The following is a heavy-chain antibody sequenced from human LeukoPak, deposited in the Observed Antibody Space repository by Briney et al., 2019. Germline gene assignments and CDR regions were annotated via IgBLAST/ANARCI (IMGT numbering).Heavy chain of an antibody. D-gene: IGHD5-18*01. Sequence: GGSLSLSCAASGFTFSNYATSWVRQAPGRGMEWVSGNRGSGGSTYYADSVKGRFTISTENSKNTLYLQMNSLRAEDTAVFYCAKGQVWLRGYFDYWGQGTLVTVSS. V-gene: IGHV3-23*01. J-gene: IGHJ4*02. CDR3: AKGQVWLRGYFDY. CDR2: NRGSGGST. CDR1: GFTFSNYA.